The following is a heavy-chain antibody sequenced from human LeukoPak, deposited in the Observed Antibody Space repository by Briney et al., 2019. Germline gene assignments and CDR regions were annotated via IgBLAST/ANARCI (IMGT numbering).Heavy chain of an antibody. V-gene: IGHV3-53*01. CDR1: GFIVSSNY. Sequence: GGSLRLSCAASGFIVSSNYMSWVRQAPGKGLEWVSVIYTGGSTHYADSVKGRFTISRDNSKNTLYLQMNSLRAEDTAVYYCARRAGAYSHPYDYWGQGTLVTVSS. CDR3: ARRAGAYSHPYDY. D-gene: IGHD4/OR15-4a*01. CDR2: IYTGGST. J-gene: IGHJ4*02.